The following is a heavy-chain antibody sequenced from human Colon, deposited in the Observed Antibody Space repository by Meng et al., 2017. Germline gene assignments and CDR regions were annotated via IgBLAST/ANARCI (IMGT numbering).Heavy chain of an antibody. V-gene: IGHV3-7*01. CDR3: TRDGGTDWFDP. CDR1: GFSISSYW. D-gene: IGHD1-1*01. CDR2: INQVGSDT. Sequence: GGSLRLSCVGPGFSISSYWMSWIRQAPGKGSEWVANINQVGSDTHYVDSVKARLTISRDNARNSVYLQLNSLGVEDTALYYCTRDGGTDWFDPWGQGTLVTVSS. J-gene: IGHJ5*02.